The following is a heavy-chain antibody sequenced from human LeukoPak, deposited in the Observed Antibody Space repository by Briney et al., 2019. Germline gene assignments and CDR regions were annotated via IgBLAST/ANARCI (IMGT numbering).Heavy chain of an antibody. J-gene: IGHJ4*02. V-gene: IGHV1-2*02. D-gene: IGHD3-10*01. CDR2: SNPNSGGT. CDR3: ARVTYGSGSYRLFDY. CDR1: GYTFTCYY. Sequence: ASVKVSCKATGYTFTCYYMHWVRQAPGQGLEWMGWSNPNSGGTNYAQKFQGRVTMTRDTSISTAYMELSRLRSDDTAVYYCARVTYGSGSYRLFDYWGQGTLVTVSS.